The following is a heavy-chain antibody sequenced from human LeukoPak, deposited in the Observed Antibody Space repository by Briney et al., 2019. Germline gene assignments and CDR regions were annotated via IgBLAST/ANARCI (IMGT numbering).Heavy chain of an antibody. CDR3: AAGGSSTNLDY. CDR2: VSGSGAIT. CDR1: GFTFSSYA. D-gene: IGHD1-26*01. J-gene: IGHJ4*02. Sequence: HAGGSLRLSCAASGFTFSSYAMSWVRQAPGKGLEWVSTVSGSGAITYYADSVKGRFSISRDNSKNTLYLQMNSLRAEDTAVYYCAAGGSSTNLDYWGQGTLVTVSS. V-gene: IGHV3-23*01.